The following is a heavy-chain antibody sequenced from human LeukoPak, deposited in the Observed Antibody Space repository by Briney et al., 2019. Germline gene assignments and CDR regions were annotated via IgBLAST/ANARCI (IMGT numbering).Heavy chain of an antibody. CDR1: GFTFSSYW. CDR2: VKQDGSER. Sequence: GGSLRLSCAASGFTFSSYWMNWLRQAPGKGLEWVANVKQDGSERYYVDSVKGRFTISRDNAKNSLYLQMNSLRAEDTAVYYCAKEGDYPILTYDSWGQGALVTVSS. CDR3: AKEGDYPILTYDS. D-gene: IGHD2-21*01. V-gene: IGHV3-7*01. J-gene: IGHJ5*01.